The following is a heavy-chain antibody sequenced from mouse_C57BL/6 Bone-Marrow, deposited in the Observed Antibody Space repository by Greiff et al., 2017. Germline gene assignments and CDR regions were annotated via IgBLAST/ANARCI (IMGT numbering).Heavy chain of an antibody. CDR1: GYTFTDYY. J-gene: IGHJ3*01. V-gene: IGHV1-75*01. Sequence: VKLMESGPELVKPGASVKISCKASGYTFTDYYINWVKQRPGQGLEWIGWIFPGSGSTYYNEKFKGKATLTVDKSSSTAYMLLSSLTSEDSAVYFCARQLRLREFAYWGQGTRVTVSA. D-gene: IGHD3-2*02. CDR3: ARQLRLREFAY. CDR2: IFPGSGST.